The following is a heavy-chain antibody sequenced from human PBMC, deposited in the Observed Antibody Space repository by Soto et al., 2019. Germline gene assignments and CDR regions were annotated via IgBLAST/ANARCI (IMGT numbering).Heavy chain of an antibody. CDR3: ARDPGYSSRWYSDY. CDR2: IIPIFGTA. J-gene: IGHJ4*02. CDR1: GGTFSSYA. Sequence: QVQLVQSGAEVKKPGSSVKVSCKASGGTFSSYAISWVRQAPGQGLEWMGGIIPIFGTANYAQKFQGRVTITADESTSTAYMELSSLRSEDTAVYYCARDPGYSSRWYSDYWGQGTLVTVSS. D-gene: IGHD6-13*01. V-gene: IGHV1-69*12.